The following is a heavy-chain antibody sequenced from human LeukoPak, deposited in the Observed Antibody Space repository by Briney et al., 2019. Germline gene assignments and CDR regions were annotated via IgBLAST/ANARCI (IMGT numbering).Heavy chain of an antibody. CDR2: IYSGGST. V-gene: IGHV3-53*01. CDR3: ARDLYSSGWYITGY. Sequence: PGGSLRLSCAASGFTVSSNYMSWVRQAPGEGLEWVSVIYSGGSTYYVDSVKGRFTISRDNSKNTLYLQMNSLRAEDTAVYYCARDLYSSGWYITGYWGQGTLVTVSS. CDR1: GFTVSSNY. D-gene: IGHD6-19*01. J-gene: IGHJ4*02.